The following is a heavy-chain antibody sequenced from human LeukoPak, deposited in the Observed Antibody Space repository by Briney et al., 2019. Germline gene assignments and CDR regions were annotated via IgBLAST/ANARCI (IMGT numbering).Heavy chain of an antibody. CDR1: GFTFDEYG. Sequence: PGGSLRLSCAASGFTFDEYGMSWVRQTPGKGLEWVSGIDWTGGSTGYADSVKGRFTISRNNAKNSLYLQMNSLRAEDTALYYCARRAMLVVATPAVDYWGQGTLVTVSS. V-gene: IGHV3-20*04. D-gene: IGHD3-22*01. CDR3: ARRAMLVVATPAVDY. J-gene: IGHJ4*02. CDR2: IDWTGGST.